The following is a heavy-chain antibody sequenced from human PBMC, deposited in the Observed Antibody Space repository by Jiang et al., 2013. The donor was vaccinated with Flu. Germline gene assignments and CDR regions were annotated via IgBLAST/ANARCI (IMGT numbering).Heavy chain of an antibody. Sequence: QTLSLTCAISGDSVSSNSAAWNWIRQSPSRGLEWLGRAYYRSKWYNDYAVSVKSRITINPDTSKNQFSLQLNSVTPEDTAVYYCARGREVATYYYYGMDVWGQGTTVTVSS. J-gene: IGHJ6*02. V-gene: IGHV6-1*01. CDR2: AYYRSKWYN. D-gene: IGHD5-12*01. CDR3: ARGREVATYYYYGMDV. CDR1: GDSVSSNSAA.